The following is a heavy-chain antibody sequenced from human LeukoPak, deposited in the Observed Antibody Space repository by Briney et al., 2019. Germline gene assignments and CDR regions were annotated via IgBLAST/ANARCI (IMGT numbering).Heavy chain of an antibody. Sequence: PGGSLRLSCAASGFTFSSYPLHWVRQAPGRGLEWVTLISYDGSKIYYADSVKGRFTISRDNSKNTLYLQMNSLRAEDTAVYYCAKGPYHYYYMDVWGKGTTVTVSS. CDR3: AKGPYHYYYMDV. CDR2: ISYDGSKI. J-gene: IGHJ6*03. V-gene: IGHV3-30-3*01. CDR1: GFTFSSYP.